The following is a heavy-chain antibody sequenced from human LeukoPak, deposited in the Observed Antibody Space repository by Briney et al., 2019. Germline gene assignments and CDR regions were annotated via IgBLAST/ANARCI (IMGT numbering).Heavy chain of an antibody. Sequence: GGSLRLSCAASGFTFSSYAMPWVRQAPGKGLEWVAVISYDGSNKYYADSVKGRFTISRDNAKNSLYLQMNSLRAEDTAVYYCAREPAYSSGWCLWGQGTLVTVSS. CDR3: AREPAYSSGWCL. J-gene: IGHJ4*02. D-gene: IGHD6-19*01. CDR1: GFTFSSYA. V-gene: IGHV3-30-3*01. CDR2: ISYDGSNK.